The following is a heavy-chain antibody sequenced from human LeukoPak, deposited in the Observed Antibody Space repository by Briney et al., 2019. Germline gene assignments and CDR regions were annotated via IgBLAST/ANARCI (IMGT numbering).Heavy chain of an antibody. CDR2: INHSGST. J-gene: IGHJ4*02. Sequence: PSETLSLTCAVYGGSFSGYYWSWIRQPPGKGLEWIGEINHSGSTNYNPSLKSRVTISVDTSKNQFPLKLSCVTAADTAVYYCARVRATGAHDCWGQGTLVTVSS. V-gene: IGHV4-34*01. CDR3: ARVRATGAHDC. CDR1: GGSFSGYY. D-gene: IGHD7-27*01.